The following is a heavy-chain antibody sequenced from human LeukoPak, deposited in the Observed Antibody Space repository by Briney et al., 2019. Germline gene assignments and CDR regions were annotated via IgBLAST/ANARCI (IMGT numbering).Heavy chain of an antibody. CDR2: IYYSGST. J-gene: IGHJ4*02. D-gene: IGHD4-17*01. Sequence: PSETLSLTCTVSGGSVSSGSYYWSWIRQPPGKGLGWIGYIYYSGSTYYNPSLKSRVTISVDTSKNQFSLKLSSVTAADTAVYYCARAYGDYADFDYWGQGTLVTVSS. CDR1: GGSVSSGSYY. V-gene: IGHV4-30-4*01. CDR3: ARAYGDYADFDY.